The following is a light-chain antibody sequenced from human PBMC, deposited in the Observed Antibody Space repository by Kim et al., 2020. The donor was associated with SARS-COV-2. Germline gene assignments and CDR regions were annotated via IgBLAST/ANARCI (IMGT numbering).Light chain of an antibody. CDR3: QQYNNWIT. V-gene: IGKV3-15*01. CDR1: QGISNN. J-gene: IGKJ5*01. CDR2: GAS. Sequence: SVSPGERAPLSCRASQGISNNLAWYQQKPGQAPRLLIYGASTRATDIPARFSGSGSGTEFTLTISSLQSEDFAVYYCQQYNNWITFGQGTRLEIK.